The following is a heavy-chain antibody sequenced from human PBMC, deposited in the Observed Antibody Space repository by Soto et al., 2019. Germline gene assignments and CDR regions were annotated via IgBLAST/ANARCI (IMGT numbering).Heavy chain of an antibody. J-gene: IGHJ4*02. Sequence: EVQLLESGGGLVQPGGSLRLSCAASGFTFSSYAMSWVRKAPGKGLEWVSAISGSGGSTYYADSVKGRFTISRDNSKNTLYLQMNSLRAEDTAVYYCAKDWYCSSTSCYEIDYWGQGTLVTVSS. V-gene: IGHV3-23*01. CDR3: AKDWYCSSTSCYEIDY. D-gene: IGHD2-2*01. CDR2: ISGSGGST. CDR1: GFTFSSYA.